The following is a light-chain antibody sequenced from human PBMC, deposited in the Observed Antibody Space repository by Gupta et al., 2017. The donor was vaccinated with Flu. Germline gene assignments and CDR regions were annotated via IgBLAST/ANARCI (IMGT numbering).Light chain of an antibody. CDR3: AAWDDSLNGWV. Sequence: QSVLTQPPSASGTPGPRVTISCSGSSSNIGSNTVNWYQQLPGTAPKLLIYSNNQRPSGVPDRFSGSKSGTSASLAISGLQLEDEADYYCAAWDDSLNGWVFGGGTKLTVL. CDR1: SSNIGSNT. V-gene: IGLV1-44*01. CDR2: SNN. J-gene: IGLJ3*02.